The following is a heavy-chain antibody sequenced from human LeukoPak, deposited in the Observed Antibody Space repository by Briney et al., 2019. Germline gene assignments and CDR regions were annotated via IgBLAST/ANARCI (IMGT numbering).Heavy chain of an antibody. CDR1: GGTFNKFI. CDR3: ARDADPYGDYSPFDY. V-gene: IGHV1-69*04. J-gene: IGHJ4*02. Sequence: ASVKVSCKASGGTFNKFIINWVRQAPGQGLEWVARIVPDVGITNYAQQFQGRLTITADTSTSTAYLRLRSLRSEDTAVYYCARDADPYGDYSPFDYWGQGTLVTVSS. CDR2: IVPDVGIT. D-gene: IGHD4-17*01.